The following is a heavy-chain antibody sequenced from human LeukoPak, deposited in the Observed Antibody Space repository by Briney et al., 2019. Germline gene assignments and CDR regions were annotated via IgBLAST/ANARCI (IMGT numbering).Heavy chain of an antibody. CDR3: AKSVEGYYYYGMDV. J-gene: IGHJ6*02. CDR2: ISYDGSNK. CDR1: GFTFSSYG. V-gene: IGHV3-30*18. Sequence: GRSLRLPCAASGFTFSSYGMHWVRQAPGKGLEWVAVISYDGSNKYYADSVKGRFTISRDNSKNALYLQMNSLRAEDTAVYYCAKSVEGYYYYGMDVWGQGTTVTVSS.